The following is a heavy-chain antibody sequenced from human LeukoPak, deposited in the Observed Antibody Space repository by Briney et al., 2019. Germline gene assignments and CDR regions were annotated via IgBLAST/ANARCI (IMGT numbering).Heavy chain of an antibody. D-gene: IGHD3-22*01. CDR2: IDETWNT. CDR1: GGSISGYH. J-gene: IGHJ3*01. V-gene: IGHV4-59*08. CDR3: ARLDRPGGRTGDVFDV. Sequence: PSETLSLTCTVYGGSISGYHWSWIRQSPGKGLEWIGYIDETWNTNYSPSLKSRVTMSLDMSKNQFSLEMNSVTAADTAMFYCARLDRPGGRTGDVFDVWGQGTMVTVST.